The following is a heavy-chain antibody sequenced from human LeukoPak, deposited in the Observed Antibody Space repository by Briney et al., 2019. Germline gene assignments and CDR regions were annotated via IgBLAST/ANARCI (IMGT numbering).Heavy chain of an antibody. D-gene: IGHD6-6*01. CDR1: GGSISTYS. V-gene: IGHV4-34*01. CDR2: INHSGST. J-gene: IGHJ4*02. Sequence: SETLSLTCTISGGSISTYSWNWIRQPPGKGLEWIGEINHSGSTNYNPSLKSRVTISVDTSKNQFSLKLSSVTAADTAVYYCARLIGIAARRSRNFDYWGQGTLVTVSS. CDR3: ARLIGIAARRSRNFDY.